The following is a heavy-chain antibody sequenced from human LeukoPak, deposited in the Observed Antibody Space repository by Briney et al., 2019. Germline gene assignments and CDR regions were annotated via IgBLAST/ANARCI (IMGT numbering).Heavy chain of an antibody. J-gene: IGHJ4*02. Sequence: ASVKVSCKASGGTFSSYAISWVRQAPGQGLEWMGWISAYNGNTNYAQKLQGRVTMTTDTSTSTAYMELRSLRSDDTAAYYCARAGPTNLKDSPFDYWGQGTLVTVSS. CDR3: ARAGPTNLKDSPFDY. D-gene: IGHD4-11*01. CDR1: GGTFSSYA. V-gene: IGHV1-18*01. CDR2: ISAYNGNT.